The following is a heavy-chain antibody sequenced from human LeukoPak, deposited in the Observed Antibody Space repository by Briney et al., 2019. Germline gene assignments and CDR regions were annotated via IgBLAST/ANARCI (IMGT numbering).Heavy chain of an antibody. Sequence: GGSLRLSCAASGFTFSSYAMHWVRQAPGKGLEWVAVISYDGSNKYYADSVKGRFTISRDNSKNTLYLQMNSLRAEDTAVYYCARGISRYYFDYWGQGTLVTVSS. J-gene: IGHJ4*02. D-gene: IGHD6-13*01. CDR3: ARGISRYYFDY. CDR1: GFTFSSYA. CDR2: ISYDGSNK. V-gene: IGHV3-30-3*01.